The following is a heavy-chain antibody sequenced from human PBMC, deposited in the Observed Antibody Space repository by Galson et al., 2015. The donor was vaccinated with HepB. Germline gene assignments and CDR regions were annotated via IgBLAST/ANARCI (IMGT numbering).Heavy chain of an antibody. V-gene: IGHV5-51*01. CDR1: EYKFSSYW. Sequence: QSGAEVKKPGESLKISCKGSEYKFSSYWIGWVRQMPGKGLEWMGIIYPGDSDTRYNPSFQGQVTISVDKSISTAYLQWSSLKASDTAMYYCARQLAGNTGYDNYFDYWGQGTLVTVSS. J-gene: IGHJ4*02. CDR3: ARQLAGNTGYDNYFDY. D-gene: IGHD5-12*01. CDR2: IYPGDSDT.